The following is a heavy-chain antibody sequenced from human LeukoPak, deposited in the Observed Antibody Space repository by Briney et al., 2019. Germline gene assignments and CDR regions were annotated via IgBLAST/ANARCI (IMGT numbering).Heavy chain of an antibody. CDR1: GYTFTGYY. CDR3: ARDNSYYYYGMDV. CDR2: INPNSGGT. V-gene: IGHV1-2*04. J-gene: IGHJ6*02. Sequence: ASVKVSCKASGYTFTGYYMHWVRLAPGQGLEWMGWINPNSGGTNYAQKFQGWVTMTRDTSISTAYMELSRLRSDDTAVYYCARDNSYYYYGMDVWGQGTTVTVSS.